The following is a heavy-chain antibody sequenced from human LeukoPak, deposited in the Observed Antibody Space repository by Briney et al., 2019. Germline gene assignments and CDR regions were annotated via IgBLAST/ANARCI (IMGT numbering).Heavy chain of an antibody. CDR3: ARLTANWFDP. V-gene: IGHV4-39*01. CDR1: GGSISSSSYY. J-gene: IGHJ5*02. Sequence: SETLSLTCTVSGGSISSSSYYWGWIRQPPGKGLEWIGSIYYSGSTYYNPSLKSRVTISVDTSKNQFSLKLSSVTAADTAVYYCARLTANWFDPWGQGTLVTVSS. CDR2: IYYSGST.